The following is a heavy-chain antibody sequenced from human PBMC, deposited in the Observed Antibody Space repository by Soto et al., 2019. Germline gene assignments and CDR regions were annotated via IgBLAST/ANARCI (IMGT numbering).Heavy chain of an antibody. CDR1: GFTFSRYS. CDR3: ARESEDLTSNFDY. J-gene: IGHJ4*02. Sequence: PGGSLRLCCAASGFTFSRYSMNWVRQAPGKGLEWVSSISSTTNYIYYADSMKGRFTVSRDNAKNSVYLDMNSLSAEDTAVYYCARESEDLTSNFDYWGQGTLVTVSS. V-gene: IGHV3-21*01. CDR2: ISSTTNYI.